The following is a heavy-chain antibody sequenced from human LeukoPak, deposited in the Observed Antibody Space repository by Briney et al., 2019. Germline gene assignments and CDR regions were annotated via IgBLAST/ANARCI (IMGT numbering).Heavy chain of an antibody. CDR2: IYSGGST. Sequence: GRSLRLSCAASGFTFSSYGMHWVRQAPGKGLEWVSVIYSGGSTYYADTVKGRFTISRHNSKNTLYLEMNSLRAEDTAVYYCARDFGDYLAFDIWGQGTMVTVSS. V-gene: IGHV3-NL1*01. J-gene: IGHJ3*02. D-gene: IGHD4-17*01. CDR1: GFTFSSYG. CDR3: ARDFGDYLAFDI.